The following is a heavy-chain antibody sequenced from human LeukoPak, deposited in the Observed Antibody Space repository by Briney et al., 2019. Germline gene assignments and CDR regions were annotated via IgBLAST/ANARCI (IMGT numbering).Heavy chain of an antibody. D-gene: IGHD3-22*01. V-gene: IGHV5-51*01. CDR3: ARPNITSYYDSRGYDAFDV. CDR2: IYPDDTDT. Sequence: HGESLKISCKGSGYSFNAYWIAWGRQMPGKGVEWMGIIYPDDTDTRYSPSFQGHVTISADKSVRTAYLQWSSLKASDTAMYYCARPNITSYYDSRGYDAFDVWGQGTLVTVSS. CDR1: GYSFNAYW. J-gene: IGHJ3*01.